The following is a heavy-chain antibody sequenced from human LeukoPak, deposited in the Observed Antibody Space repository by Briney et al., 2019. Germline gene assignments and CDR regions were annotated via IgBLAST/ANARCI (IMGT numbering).Heavy chain of an antibody. D-gene: IGHD2-2*01. J-gene: IGHJ4*02. V-gene: IGHV3-33*01. CDR2: IWYDGSNK. CDR1: GFTFSSYG. CDR3: ARDQAPYCSSTSCSAGYDY. Sequence: GRSLRLSCAASGFTFSSYGMHWVCQAPGKGLEWVAVIWYDGSNKYYADSVKGRFTISRDNSKNTLYLQMNSLRAEDTAVYYCARDQAPYCSSTSCSAGYDYWGQGTLVTVSS.